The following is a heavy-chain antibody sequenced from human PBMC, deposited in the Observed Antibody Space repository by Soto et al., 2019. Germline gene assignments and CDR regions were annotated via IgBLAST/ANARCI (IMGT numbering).Heavy chain of an antibody. CDR3: VDV. CDR2: SHWNADK. Sequence: SGPTLVNPTQTLTLTCTFSGFSLSPRGVHVDWIRQPPGKALEWLPLSHWNADKRNSPSLTTRLTITKDTSKNQVVLTLTNMAPLDRAAYYSVDVWGQGTTVTVSS. V-gene: IGHV2-5*01. CDR1: GFSLSPRGVH. J-gene: IGHJ6*02.